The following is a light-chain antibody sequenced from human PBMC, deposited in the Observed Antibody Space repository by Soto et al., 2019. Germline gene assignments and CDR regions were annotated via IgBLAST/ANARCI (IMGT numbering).Light chain of an antibody. CDR1: SSDVGGYNY. CDR2: DVS. Sequence: QSVLTQPASGSGSPGQSITISCTGTSSDVGGYNYVSWYQQHPGKAPKLMIYDVSNRPSGVSNRFSGSKSGNTASLTISGLQAEDEADYSCSSYTSSSPYVFGTGTKVTVL. V-gene: IGLV2-14*01. J-gene: IGLJ1*01. CDR3: SSYTSSSPYV.